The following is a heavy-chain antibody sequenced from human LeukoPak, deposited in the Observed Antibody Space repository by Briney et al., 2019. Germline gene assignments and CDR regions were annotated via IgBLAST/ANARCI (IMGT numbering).Heavy chain of an antibody. D-gene: IGHD6-13*01. V-gene: IGHV4-39*07. Sequence: PSETLSLTCTVFGGSISSSSYYWGWIRQPPGKGLEWIGSIYYSGSTYYNPSLKSRVTISVDTSKNQFSLKLSSVTAADTAVYYCARDWAAAAGLWGQGTLVTVSS. CDR3: ARDWAAAAGL. J-gene: IGHJ4*02. CDR1: GGSISSSSYY. CDR2: IYYSGST.